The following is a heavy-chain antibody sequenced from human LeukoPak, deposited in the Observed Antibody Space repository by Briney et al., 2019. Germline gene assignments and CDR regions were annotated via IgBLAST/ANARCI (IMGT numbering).Heavy chain of an antibody. Sequence: ASVKVSCKASGYTFIAYYMHWVRQAPGKGLEWMGGFDPEDGETIYAQKFQGRVTMTEDTSTDTAYMELSSLRSEDTAVYYCAVSSSWYKLGAFDIWGQGTMVTVSS. J-gene: IGHJ3*02. D-gene: IGHD6-13*01. CDR2: FDPEDGET. CDR3: AVSSSWYKLGAFDI. V-gene: IGHV1-24*01. CDR1: GYTFIAYY.